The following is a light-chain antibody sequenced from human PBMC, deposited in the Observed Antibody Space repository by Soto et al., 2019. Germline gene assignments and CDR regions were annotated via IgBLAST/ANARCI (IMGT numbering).Light chain of an antibody. V-gene: IGKV1-39*01. J-gene: IGKJ3*01. CDR1: QSISSY. Sequence: DIQMSQSPSSLSASVGDRVSMTCRASQSISSYLNWYQQKPGKAPKLLIYTASSLQSGVPSRFSGGGSGTDFTLTISNLQPEDFATYYCQQSYSTPFTFGPG. CDR2: TAS. CDR3: QQSYSTPFT.